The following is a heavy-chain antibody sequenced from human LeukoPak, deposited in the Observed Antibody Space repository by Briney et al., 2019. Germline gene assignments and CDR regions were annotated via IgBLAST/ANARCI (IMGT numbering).Heavy chain of an antibody. Sequence: SETLSLTCAVYGGSFSGYYWSWIRQPPGKGLEWIGEINHSGSTNYNPSLKSRVTISVDTSKNQFSLKLSSVTAADTAMYYCARLFHPALSGNYPFDYWGQGTLVTVSS. CDR1: GGSFSGYY. J-gene: IGHJ4*02. CDR3: ARLFHPALSGNYPFDY. D-gene: IGHD1-26*01. V-gene: IGHV4-34*01. CDR2: INHSGST.